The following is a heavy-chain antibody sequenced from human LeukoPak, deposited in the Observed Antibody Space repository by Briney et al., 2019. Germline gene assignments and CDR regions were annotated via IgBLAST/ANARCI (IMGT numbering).Heavy chain of an antibody. CDR3: ARDVVAARLIWFDP. J-gene: IGHJ5*02. CDR2: IIPIFGTA. D-gene: IGHD6-6*01. CDR1: GGTFSSYA. V-gene: IGHV1-69*01. Sequence: GSSVKVSCTASGGTFSSYAISWVRQAPGQGLEWMGGIIPIFGTANYAQKFQGRVTITADESTSTAYMELSSLRSEDTAVYYCARDVVAARLIWFDPWGQGTLVTVSS.